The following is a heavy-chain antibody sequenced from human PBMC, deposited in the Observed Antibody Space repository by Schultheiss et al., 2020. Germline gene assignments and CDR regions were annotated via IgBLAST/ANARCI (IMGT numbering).Heavy chain of an antibody. CDR3: AKPVAGRLRDAFDI. CDR2: ISGSGGST. Sequence: GGSLRLSCAASGFTVSSNYMSWVRQAPGKGLEWVSSISGSGGSTYYADSVKGRFTISRDNSKNTLYLQMNSLRAEDTAVYYCAKPVAGRLRDAFDIWGQGTMVTVSS. J-gene: IGHJ3*02. CDR1: GFTVSSNY. D-gene: IGHD6-19*01. V-gene: IGHV3-23*01.